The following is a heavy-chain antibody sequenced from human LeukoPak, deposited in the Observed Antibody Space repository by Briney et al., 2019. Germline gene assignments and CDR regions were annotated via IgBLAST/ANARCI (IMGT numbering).Heavy chain of an antibody. Sequence: GGSLRLSCAASGFDIYNDWMSWVRQAPGTGLEWVGRIKSKSAGGTIDYAAPVNGRFIISRDDSKNTLYLQMNSLKTEDTAMYYCTLIKGWGSGTYYLDYWGQGTLVTVSS. J-gene: IGHJ4*02. CDR3: TLIKGWGSGTYYLDY. D-gene: IGHD3-10*01. CDR1: GFDIYNDW. V-gene: IGHV3-15*01. CDR2: IKSKSAGGTI.